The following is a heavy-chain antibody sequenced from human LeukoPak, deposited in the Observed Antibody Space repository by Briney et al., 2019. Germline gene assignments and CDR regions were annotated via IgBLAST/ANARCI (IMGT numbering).Heavy chain of an antibody. CDR2: ISSSGSYI. J-gene: IGHJ4*02. CDR3: ARGYSSGWEY. CDR1: GFTFSSYS. V-gene: IGHV3-21*01. Sequence: GGSLRLSCAASGFTFSSYSMNWVRQAPGKGLEWASSISSSGSYIYYADSVKGRFTISRDNAKNSLYLQMNSLRAEDTAVYYCARGYSSGWEYWGQGTLVTVSS. D-gene: IGHD6-19*01.